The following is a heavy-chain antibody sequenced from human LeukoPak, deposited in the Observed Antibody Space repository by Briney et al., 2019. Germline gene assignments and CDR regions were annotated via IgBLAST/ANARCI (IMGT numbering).Heavy chain of an antibody. CDR1: GFSFSGHW. CDR2: ISPTGSTT. V-gene: IGHV3-74*01. D-gene: IGHD2-15*01. CDR3: ARGGGPDY. Sequence: GGSLRLSCIASGFSFSGHWMHWARQLPGKGLVWVSRISPTGSTTSYADSVKGRFTVSRDNAKNTLYLQVNNLRAEDTAVYYCARGGGPDYWGQGTLVTVSS. J-gene: IGHJ4*02.